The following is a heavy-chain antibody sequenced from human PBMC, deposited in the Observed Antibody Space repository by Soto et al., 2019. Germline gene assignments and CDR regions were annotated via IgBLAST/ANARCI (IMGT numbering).Heavy chain of an antibody. CDR1: GFTFDDYA. CDR2: ISWNSGSI. Sequence: EVQLVESGGGLVQPGRSLRLSCAASGFTFDDYAMHWVRQAPGKGLEWVSGISWNSGSIGYADSVKGRFTISRDNAKNSLYLQMNSLRAEDTALYYCAKGSGSYYSPPRDYYYMDVWGKGTTLTVSS. J-gene: IGHJ6*03. D-gene: IGHD3-10*01. V-gene: IGHV3-9*01. CDR3: AKGSGSYYSPPRDYYYMDV.